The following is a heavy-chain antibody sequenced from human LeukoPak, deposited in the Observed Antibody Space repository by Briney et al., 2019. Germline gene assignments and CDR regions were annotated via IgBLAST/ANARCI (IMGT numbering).Heavy chain of an antibody. Sequence: PGGSLRLSCAASGFTFSSYAMSWVRQAPGKGLEWVSAISGSGGSTYYADSVKGRFTIPRDNTKNTLYLQMNSLRAEDTAVYYCAKDPRLYYFTSWGQGTLVTVSS. J-gene: IGHJ5*02. CDR1: GFTFSSYA. CDR2: ISGSGGST. CDR3: AKDPRLYYFTS. V-gene: IGHV3-23*01. D-gene: IGHD3-10*01.